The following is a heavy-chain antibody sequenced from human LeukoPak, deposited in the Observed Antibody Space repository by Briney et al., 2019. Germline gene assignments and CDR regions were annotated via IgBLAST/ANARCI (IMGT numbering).Heavy chain of an antibody. Sequence: GGSLRLSCAASGFTFDDYGMSWVRQAPGKGLEWASYISDSSSLTYYADSVKGRFTISRDNAKNSLSLQLNSLRDEDTAVYFCAKVIRGGYGMDVWGQGTTVTVSS. V-gene: IGHV3-48*02. CDR2: ISDSSSLT. CDR3: AKVIRGGYGMDV. J-gene: IGHJ6*02. D-gene: IGHD3-10*01. CDR1: GFTFDDYG.